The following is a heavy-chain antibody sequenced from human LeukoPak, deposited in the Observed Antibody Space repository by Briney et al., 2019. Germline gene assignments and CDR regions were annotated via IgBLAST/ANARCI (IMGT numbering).Heavy chain of an antibody. Sequence: AASVKVSCKASGYTFTSYDINWVRQATGQGLEWMGWMNPNSGNTGYAQKFQGRVTMTRNTSISTAYMELSSLRSEDTAVYYCARVAAGKKDAFDIWGQGTMVTVSS. CDR2: MNPNSGNT. D-gene: IGHD6-13*01. V-gene: IGHV1-8*01. CDR3: ARVAAGKKDAFDI. CDR1: GYTFTSYD. J-gene: IGHJ3*02.